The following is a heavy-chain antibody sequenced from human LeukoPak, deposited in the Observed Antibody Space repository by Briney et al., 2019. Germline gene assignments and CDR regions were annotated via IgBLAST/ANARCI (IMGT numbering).Heavy chain of an antibody. D-gene: IGHD3-22*01. Sequence: PGGSLRLPCSASGFTFSSYAMLWVRQAPGKGLEYVSTISSNGGSTYYADSVKGRFTISRDNSKNTLYLQMSSLRAEDTAVYYCVKGGIVVLISAFDIWGQGTMVTVSS. CDR2: ISSNGGST. CDR1: GFTFSSYA. J-gene: IGHJ3*02. V-gene: IGHV3-64D*06. CDR3: VKGGIVVLISAFDI.